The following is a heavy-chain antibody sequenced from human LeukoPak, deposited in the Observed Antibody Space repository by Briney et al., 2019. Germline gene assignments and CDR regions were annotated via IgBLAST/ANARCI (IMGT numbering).Heavy chain of an antibody. Sequence: SQTLSLTCTVSGGSVSSGDYYWTWIRQSPGKGLEWIGYIYHSGNTYYNPSLKSRVTMSVDTSKNQFSLKLMSVTAADTAVYYCASGTSTYYELYFWGQGTLVTVSS. V-gene: IGHV4-30-4*01. CDR2: IYHSGNT. D-gene: IGHD3-3*01. CDR3: ASGTSTYYELYF. CDR1: GGSVSSGDYY. J-gene: IGHJ4*02.